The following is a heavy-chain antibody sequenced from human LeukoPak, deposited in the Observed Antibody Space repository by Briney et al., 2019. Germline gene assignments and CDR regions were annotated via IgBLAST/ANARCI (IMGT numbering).Heavy chain of an antibody. D-gene: IGHD1-26*01. V-gene: IGHV3-64*01. Sequence: GGSLRLSCAASGFSFSSYSMQWVRQAPGKGLEYVSAMSSNGGSTYYAKSVKGRFTISRDNSKNTLYLQMGSLRAEDTAVYYCARSGGFFDTWGQGTLVTVSS. CDR1: GFSFSSYS. CDR3: ARSGGFFDT. CDR2: MSSNGGST. J-gene: IGHJ4*02.